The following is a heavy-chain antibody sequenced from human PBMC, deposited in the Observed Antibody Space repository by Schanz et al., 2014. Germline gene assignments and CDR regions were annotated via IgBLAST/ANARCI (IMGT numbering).Heavy chain of an antibody. Sequence: QVQLVESGGGVVQPGRSLRLSCAASGFTFSSYGMNWLRQAPGKGLEWVSVIGVDGTTTYYADSVKGRFTISRDNSKNTLYLQMNSLRAEDTAVYYCAKVRYSSGWRGDYFDEWGQGTLVTVAS. CDR3: AKVRYSSGWRGDYFDE. J-gene: IGHJ4*02. CDR2: IGVDGTTT. CDR1: GFTFSSYG. D-gene: IGHD6-25*01. V-gene: IGHV3-NL1*01.